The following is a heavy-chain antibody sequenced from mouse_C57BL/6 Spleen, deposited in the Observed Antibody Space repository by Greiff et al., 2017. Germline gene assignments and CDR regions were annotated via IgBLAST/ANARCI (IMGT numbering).Heavy chain of an antibody. V-gene: IGHV1-81*01. CDR2: IYPRSGNT. D-gene: IGHD2-2*01. J-gene: IGHJ4*01. CDR1: GYTFTSYG. Sequence: VQLQESGAELARPGASVKLSCKASGYTFTSYGISWVKQRTGQGLEWIGEIYPRSGNTYYNEKFKGKATLTADKSSSTAYMELRSLTSEDSAVYFCARRYGYSYAMDYWGQGTSVTVSS. CDR3: ARRYGYSYAMDY.